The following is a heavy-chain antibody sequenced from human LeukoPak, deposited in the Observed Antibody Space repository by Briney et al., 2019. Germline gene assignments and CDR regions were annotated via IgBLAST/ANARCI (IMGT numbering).Heavy chain of an antibody. CDR2: IIPIFGTA. D-gene: IGHD2-2*01. Sequence: SVKVSCKASGGTFSSYAISWVRQAPGQGLEWMGGIIPIFGTANYAQKFQGRVTITADESTSTAYMELSSLRSEDTAVYYCARGRPAVPALPLDYWGQGTLVTVSS. J-gene: IGHJ4*02. V-gene: IGHV1-69*01. CDR1: GGTFSSYA. CDR3: ARGRPAVPALPLDY.